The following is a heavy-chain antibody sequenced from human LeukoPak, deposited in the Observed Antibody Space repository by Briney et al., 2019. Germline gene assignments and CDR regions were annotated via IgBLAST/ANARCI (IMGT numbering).Heavy chain of an antibody. CDR2: IWYDGSNK. V-gene: IGHV3-33*01. Sequence: GRSLRLSCAASGFTFSSYGMHWVRQAPGKGLEWVAVIWYDGSNKYYADSVKGRFTISRDNSKNTLYLQMNSLRAEDTAVYYCARDGGIVVVPALFQWVAFDIWGQGTMVTVSS. J-gene: IGHJ3*02. D-gene: IGHD2-2*01. CDR1: GFTFSSYG. CDR3: ARDGGIVVVPALFQWVAFDI.